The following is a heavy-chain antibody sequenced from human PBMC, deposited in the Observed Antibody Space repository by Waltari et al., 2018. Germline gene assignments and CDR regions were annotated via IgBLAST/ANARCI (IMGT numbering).Heavy chain of an antibody. CDR1: GFSFSHYW. J-gene: IGHJ6*02. CDR3: SRSLDV. Sequence: EVQLVESGGDLVQPGGSLRLSCVVSGFSFSHYWMDWVRQAPGKGLEWVANIKQDGSEKYYVDSVKGRFTISRDNAKNSLFLQMNSLRADDTAVYYCSRSLDVWGQGTTVTVSS. CDR2: IKQDGSEK. V-gene: IGHV3-7*01.